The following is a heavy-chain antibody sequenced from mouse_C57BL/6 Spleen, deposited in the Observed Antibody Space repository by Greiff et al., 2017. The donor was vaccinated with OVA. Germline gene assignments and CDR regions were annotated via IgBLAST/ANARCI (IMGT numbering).Heavy chain of an antibody. D-gene: IGHD2-4*01. CDR1: GYTFTSYW. V-gene: IGHV1-5*01. CDR3: TTYDYDLYYFDY. CDR2: IYPGNSDT. Sequence: VQLQQSGTVLARPGASVKMSCKTSGYTFTSYWMHWVKQRPGQGLEWIGAIYPGNSDTSYNQKFKGKAKLTAVTSASTAYMELSSLTNEDSAVYYCTTYDYDLYYFDYWGQGTTLTVSS. J-gene: IGHJ2*01.